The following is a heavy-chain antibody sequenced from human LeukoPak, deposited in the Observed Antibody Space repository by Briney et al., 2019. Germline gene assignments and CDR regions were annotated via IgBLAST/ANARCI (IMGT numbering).Heavy chain of an antibody. J-gene: IGHJ4*02. CDR3: ARVVLLNFGSGTKNWLYFDY. Sequence: PSETLSLTCAVSGGSISSGGYSWSWIRQPPGKGLEWIGYIYHSGSTYYNPSLKSRVTISVDRSKNQFSLKLSSVTAADTAVYYCARVVLLNFGSGTKNWLYFDYWGQGTLVTVSS. D-gene: IGHD3-10*01. CDR2: IYHSGST. V-gene: IGHV4-30-2*01. CDR1: GGSISSGGYS.